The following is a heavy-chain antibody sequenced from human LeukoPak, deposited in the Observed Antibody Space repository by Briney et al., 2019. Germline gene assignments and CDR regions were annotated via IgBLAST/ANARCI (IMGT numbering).Heavy chain of an antibody. V-gene: IGHV3-23*01. Sequence: PGGSLRLSCAASGFTFSFYAMSWVRQAPGKGLEWVSGISTGGGSTYYADSVKGRFTISGDNSKNTLYLQMNSLRAEDTAVYYCAKEVVATGRWFDPWGQGTLVTVSS. J-gene: IGHJ5*02. D-gene: IGHD2-15*01. CDR1: GFTFSFYA. CDR2: ISTGGGST. CDR3: AKEVVATGRWFDP.